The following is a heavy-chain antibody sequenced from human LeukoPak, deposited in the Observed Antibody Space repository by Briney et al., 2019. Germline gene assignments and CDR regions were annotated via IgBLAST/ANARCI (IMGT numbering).Heavy chain of an antibody. CDR3: ARSPYYDFWSGYPSDY. CDR2: ISAYNGNT. J-gene: IGHJ4*02. D-gene: IGHD3-3*01. CDR1: GYTFTGYG. Sequence: ASVKVSCKASGYTFTGYGISWVRQAPGQGLEWMGWISAYNGNTNYAQKPQGRVTMTTDTSTSTAYMELRSLRSDDTAVYYCARSPYYDFWSGYPSDYWGQGTLVTVSS. V-gene: IGHV1-18*01.